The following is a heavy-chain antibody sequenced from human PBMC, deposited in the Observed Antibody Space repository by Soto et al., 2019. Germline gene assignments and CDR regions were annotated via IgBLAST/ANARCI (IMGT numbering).Heavy chain of an antibody. CDR2: INTDGSDT. V-gene: IGHV3-74*01. CDR3: AKDQLAVAGLNWFDP. J-gene: IGHJ5*02. Sequence: PGGSLRLSCAASGFIFSSDWMHWVRQAPGKGLVWVSRINTDGSDTSYADSVKGRFTISRDNAKNTLYLQMNSLRAEDTAVYYCAKDQLAVAGLNWFDPWGQGTLVTVSS. D-gene: IGHD6-19*01. CDR1: GFIFSSDW.